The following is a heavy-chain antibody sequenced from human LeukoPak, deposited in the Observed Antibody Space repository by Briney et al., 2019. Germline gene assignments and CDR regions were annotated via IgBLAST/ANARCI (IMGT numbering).Heavy chain of an antibody. D-gene: IGHD1-26*01. CDR3: ARDGARHGDY. V-gene: IGHV3-21*01. CDR1: GFTFSSYE. CDR2: ISSSSSYI. J-gene: IGHJ4*02. Sequence: GGSLRLSCAASGFTFSSYEMNWVRQAPGKGLEWVSSISSSSSYIYYADSVKGRFTISRDNAKNSLYLQMNSLRAEDTAVYYCARDGARHGDYWGQGTLVTVSS.